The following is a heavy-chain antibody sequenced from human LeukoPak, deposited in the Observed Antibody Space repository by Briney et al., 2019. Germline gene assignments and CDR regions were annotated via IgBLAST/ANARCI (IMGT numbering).Heavy chain of an antibody. V-gene: IGHV1-2*06. Sequence: GASVKVSCKASGYTFTGYYMHWVRQAPGRGLEWMGRINPNSGGTNYAQKFQGRVTMTRDTSISTAYMELSRLRSDDTAVYYCARAGGGRYYYDSARYWGQGTLVTVSS. J-gene: IGHJ4*02. D-gene: IGHD3-22*01. CDR2: INPNSGGT. CDR1: GYTFTGYY. CDR3: ARAGGGRYYYDSARY.